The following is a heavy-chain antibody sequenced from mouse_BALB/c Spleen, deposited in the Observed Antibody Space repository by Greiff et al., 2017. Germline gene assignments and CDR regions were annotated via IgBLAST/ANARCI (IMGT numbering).Heavy chain of an antibody. CDR2: IYPGDGDT. D-gene: IGHD2-4*01. V-gene: IGHV1-80*01. J-gene: IGHJ2*01. CDR1: GYAFSSYW. CDR3: ARNMITPYYFDY. Sequence: VKLMESGAELVRPGSSVKISCKASGYAFSSYWMNWVKQRPGQGLEWIGQIYPGDGDTNYNGKFKGKATLTADKSSSTAYMQLSSLTSEDSAVYFCARNMITPYYFDYWGQGTTLTVSS.